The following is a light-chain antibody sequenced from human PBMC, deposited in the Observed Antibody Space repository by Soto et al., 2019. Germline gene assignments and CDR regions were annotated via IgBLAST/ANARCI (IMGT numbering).Light chain of an antibody. V-gene: IGKV1-39*01. CDR2: AAS. Sequence: DIQMTQSPLSVSASVGDRVTITCRASQSISSYLNWYQQKPGKAPKLLIYAASSLQSGVPSRFSGSGSGTDFTLTISSLQPEDFATYYCQQSYSTPWTFGQGTKVDI. CDR1: QSISSY. CDR3: QQSYSTPWT. J-gene: IGKJ1*01.